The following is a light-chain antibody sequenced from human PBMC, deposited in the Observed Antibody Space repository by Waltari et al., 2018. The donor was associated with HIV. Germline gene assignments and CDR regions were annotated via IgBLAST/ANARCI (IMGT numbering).Light chain of an antibody. V-gene: IGLV2-14*01. J-gene: IGLJ1*01. Sequence: QSALTQPASVSGSPGQSIPISCTGTSSDVGGYKYVSWYQQHPGKAPKLLIYEVSNRPSGVSNRFSGSKSGNTASMTISGLQAEDEADYYCNSYRSSTTPCVFGTGTKVTVL. CDR1: SSDVGGYKY. CDR2: EVS. CDR3: NSYRSSTTPCV.